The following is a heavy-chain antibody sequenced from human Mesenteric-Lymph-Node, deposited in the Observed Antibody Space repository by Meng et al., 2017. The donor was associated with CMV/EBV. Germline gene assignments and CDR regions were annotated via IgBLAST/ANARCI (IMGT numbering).Heavy chain of an antibody. CDR2: INSDGSGT. D-gene: IGHD3-3*01. J-gene: IGHJ5*02. CDR3: ARGYDYNWFDP. V-gene: IGHV3-74*01. CDR1: GFTFSSYW. Sequence: SCAASGFTFSSYWMHCVRQAPGEGLVWVSRINSDGSGTSYADSVKGRFTISRDNAKNTLYLQMDSPRAEDTAVYYCARGYDYNWFDPWGQGTLVTVSS.